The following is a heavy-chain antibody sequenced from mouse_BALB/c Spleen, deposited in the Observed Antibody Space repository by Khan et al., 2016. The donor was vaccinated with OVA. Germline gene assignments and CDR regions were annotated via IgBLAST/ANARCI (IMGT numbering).Heavy chain of an antibody. CDR1: GYTFSSYY. D-gene: IGHD2-10*02. V-gene: IGHV1S81*02. CDR3: TRSGYGNPFAY. J-gene: IGHJ3*01. CDR2: INPNNGGP. Sequence: QVQLQQPGAELVKPGASVKLSCKASGYTFSSYYMYWVKQRPGQGLEWIGGINPNNGGPNFNEKFKTKATLTVDKSSSTAYMHLSSLTSEDSAVSYCTRSGYGNPFAYWGQGTLVTVSP.